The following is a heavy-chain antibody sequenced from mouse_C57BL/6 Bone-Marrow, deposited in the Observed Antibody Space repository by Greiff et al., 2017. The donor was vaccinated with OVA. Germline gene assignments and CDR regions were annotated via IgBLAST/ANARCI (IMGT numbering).Heavy chain of an antibody. CDR1: GFNIKDYY. V-gene: IGHV14-2*01. D-gene: IGHD1-1*01. Sequence: VQLQQSGAELVKPGASVKLSCTASGFNIKDYYMHWVKQRPEQGLEWIGRIDPEDDETKYAPKFQGKATITADTSSNTAYLQLSSLTSEDTAVYYCARAVVATDYFDYWGQGTTLTVSS. J-gene: IGHJ2*01. CDR2: IDPEDDET. CDR3: ARAVVATDYFDY.